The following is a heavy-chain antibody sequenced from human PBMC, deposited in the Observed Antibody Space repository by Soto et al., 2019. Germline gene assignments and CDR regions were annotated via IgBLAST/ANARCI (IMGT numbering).Heavy chain of an antibody. V-gene: IGHV4-61*01. D-gene: IGHD4-17*01. CDR2: IYYSGST. CDR3: ARGIYGDYVSY. CDR1: GGSVSSGSYY. Sequence: PSETLSLTCTVSGGSVSSGSYYWSWIRQPPGKGLEWIGYIYYSGSTNYNPSLKSRVTISVDTSKNQFSLKLSSVTAADTAVYYCARGIYGDYVSYWGQGTLVTVSS. J-gene: IGHJ4*02.